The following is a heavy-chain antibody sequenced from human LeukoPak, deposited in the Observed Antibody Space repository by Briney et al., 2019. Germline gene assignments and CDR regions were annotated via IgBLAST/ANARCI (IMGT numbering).Heavy chain of an antibody. Sequence: GGSLRLSCAASGFSFSGYCMNWVCQAPGKGLEWVAIIQRDGSERYYADSVKGRFTISRDNAKNSVFLQMNSLRAEDTAVYYCARSEITMVRGGAFDIWGQGTMVTVSS. D-gene: IGHD3-10*01. CDR3: ARSEITMVRGGAFDI. CDR2: IQRDGSER. J-gene: IGHJ3*02. CDR1: GFSFSGYC. V-gene: IGHV3-7*04.